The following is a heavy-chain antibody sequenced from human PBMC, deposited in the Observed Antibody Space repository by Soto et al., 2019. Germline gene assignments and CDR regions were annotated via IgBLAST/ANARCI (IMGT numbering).Heavy chain of an antibody. D-gene: IGHD4-17*01. V-gene: IGHV4-30-2*01. Sequence: SETLSLTCSVSGASFTSAVYYCSWIRQLPGKGLEWIGYIYHSGSTYYNPSLKSRVTISVDRSKNQFSLKLSSVTAADTAVYYCARFTTTVVFDYWGQGTLVTVSS. CDR2: IYHSGST. CDR3: ARFTTTVVFDY. CDR1: GASFTSAVYY. J-gene: IGHJ4*02.